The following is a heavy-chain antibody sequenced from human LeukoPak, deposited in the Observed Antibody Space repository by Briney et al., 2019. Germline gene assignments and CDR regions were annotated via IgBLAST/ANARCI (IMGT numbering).Heavy chain of an antibody. J-gene: IGHJ3*02. D-gene: IGHD6-19*01. V-gene: IGHV3-64*01. Sequence: PGGSLRLSCAASGFTFSSYAMHWVRQAPGKGLEYVSAISSNGGSTYYANSVKGRFTISRDNSKNTLYLQMGSLRAEDMAVYYCARDRVGDYGYSSGWYVEAFDIWGQGTMVTVSS. CDR1: GFTFSSYA. CDR2: ISSNGGST. CDR3: ARDRVGDYGYSSGWYVEAFDI.